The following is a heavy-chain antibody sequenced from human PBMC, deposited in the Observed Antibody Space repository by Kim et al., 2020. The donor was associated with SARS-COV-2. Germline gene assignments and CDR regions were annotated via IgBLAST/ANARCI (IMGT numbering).Heavy chain of an antibody. CDR2: ISSGGSTI. D-gene: IGHD5-12*01. CDR3: ARQQWLPY. CDR1: GFSFSGST. J-gene: IGHJ4*02. V-gene: IGHV3-48*04. Sequence: GGSLRLSCAASGFSFSGSTMHWVRQAPGKGLEWISFISSGGSTIYYADSVKGRFTISRDNAKNSLSLQMNSLRAEDTAVYYCARQQWLPYWGQGTLVTVSS.